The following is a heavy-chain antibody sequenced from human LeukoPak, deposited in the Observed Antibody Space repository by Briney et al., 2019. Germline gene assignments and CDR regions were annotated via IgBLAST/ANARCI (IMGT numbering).Heavy chain of an antibody. Sequence: GASVKVSCKASGYTFTSYDINWVRQATGQGLEWMGWMNPNSGNTGYAQKFQGRVTITRNTSISTAYMELSSLRSEDTAVYYCARDQGYYYGSGSYFDYWGQGTLVTVSS. D-gene: IGHD3-10*01. CDR3: ARDQGYYYGSGSYFDY. CDR2: MNPNSGNT. CDR1: GYTFTSYD. J-gene: IGHJ4*02. V-gene: IGHV1-8*01.